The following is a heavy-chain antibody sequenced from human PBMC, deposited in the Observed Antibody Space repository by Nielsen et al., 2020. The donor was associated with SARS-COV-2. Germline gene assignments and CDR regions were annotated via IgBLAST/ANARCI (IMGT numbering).Heavy chain of an antibody. V-gene: IGHV1-2*04. CDR1: GYTFTGYY. CDR3: ARRGHDNSGYYWGY. CDR2: INPNTGNT. Sequence: ASVKVSCKASGYTFTGYYIHWVRQAPGQGLEWMGWINPNTGNTKYAQKFQDWVTMPRDTSINTAYIELSRLRSDDMAVYFCARRGHDNSGYYWGYWGQGTLVTVSS. D-gene: IGHD3-22*01. J-gene: IGHJ4*02.